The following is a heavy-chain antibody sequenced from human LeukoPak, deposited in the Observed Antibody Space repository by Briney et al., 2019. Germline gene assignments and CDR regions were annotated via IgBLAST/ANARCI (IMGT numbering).Heavy chain of an antibody. CDR1: GGSISSGSYY. D-gene: IGHD3-10*01. Sequence: SETLSLTCTVSGGSISSGSYYWSWIRQPAGKGLEWIGRIYTSGSTNYNPPLKSRVTISVDTSKNQFSLKLSSVTAADTAVYYCASSRGAALDYWGQGTLVIVSS. CDR3: ASSRGAALDY. J-gene: IGHJ4*02. V-gene: IGHV4-61*02. CDR2: IYTSGST.